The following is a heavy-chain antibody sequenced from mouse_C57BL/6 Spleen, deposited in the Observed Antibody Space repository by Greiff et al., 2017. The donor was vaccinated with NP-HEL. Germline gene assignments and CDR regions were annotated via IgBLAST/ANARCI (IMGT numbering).Heavy chain of an antibody. CDR3: AREGLYSTAWFAY. J-gene: IGHJ3*01. D-gene: IGHD2-5*01. CDR2: IDPSDSYT. V-gene: IGHV1-59*01. Sequence: QVQLQQPGAELVRPGTSVKLSCKASGYTFTSYWMHWVKQRPGQGLEWIGVIDPSDSYTNSNQKFKGKATLTVDTSSSTSYMHLSSLTSEDSAVYDCAREGLYSTAWFAYWGKGTLVTVSA. CDR1: GYTFTSYW.